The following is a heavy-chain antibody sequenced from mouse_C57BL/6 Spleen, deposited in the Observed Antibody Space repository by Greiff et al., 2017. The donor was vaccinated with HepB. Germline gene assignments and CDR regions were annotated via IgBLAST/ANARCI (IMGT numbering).Heavy chain of an antibody. J-gene: IGHJ2*01. CDR3: AKIYDGFFDY. V-gene: IGHV1-82*01. CDR1: GYAFSSSW. D-gene: IGHD2-3*01. Sequence: VQLQQSGPELVKPGASVKISCKASGYAFSSSWMNWVKQRPGKGLEWIGRIYPGDGDTNYNGKFKGTATLTADKSSSTAYMQLSSLTSEDSAVYFCAKIYDGFFDYWGQGTTLTVSS. CDR2: IYPGDGDT.